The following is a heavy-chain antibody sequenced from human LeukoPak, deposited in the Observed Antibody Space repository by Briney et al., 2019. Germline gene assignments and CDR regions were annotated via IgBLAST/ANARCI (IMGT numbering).Heavy chain of an antibody. D-gene: IGHD5-18*01. V-gene: IGHV1-18*01. CDR1: GYIFTSYG. J-gene: IGHJ4*02. Sequence: ASVKVSCTASGYIFTSYGISWVRQAPGQGLEWMGWISGYNHKTKYAQKLQGRVTMTTDTSTSTAYMELRSLRSDDTAVYFCARGRVVFGDTAMVNYFDYWDQGTLVTVSS. CDR3: ARGRVVFGDTAMVNYFDY. CDR2: ISGYNHKT.